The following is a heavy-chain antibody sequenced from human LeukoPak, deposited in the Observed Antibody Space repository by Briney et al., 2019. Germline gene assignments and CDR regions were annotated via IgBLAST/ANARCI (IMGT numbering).Heavy chain of an antibody. J-gene: IGHJ4*02. CDR3: ARSPVYYYDSSGYSDY. CDR2: INHSGST. V-gene: IGHV4-34*01. Sequence: SETLSLTCAVSGGSFSGYYWSWIRQPPGKGLEGIGEINHSGSTNYNPSFKSRVTISVDMSKNQFSLKLSSVTAADTAVYYCARSPVYYYDSSGYSDYWGQGTLVTVSS. CDR1: GGSFSGYY. D-gene: IGHD3-22*01.